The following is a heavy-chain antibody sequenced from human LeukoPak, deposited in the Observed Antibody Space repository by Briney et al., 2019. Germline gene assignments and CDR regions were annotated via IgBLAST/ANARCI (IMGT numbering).Heavy chain of an antibody. CDR2: INSDGSST. Sequence: GGSLRLSCAASGFTFSNAWMNWVRQAPGKGLVWVSRINSDGSSTSYADSVKGRFTISRDNAKNTLYLQMNSLRAEDTAVYYCARGGGYSYGYPDYWGQGTLVTVSS. CDR3: ARGGGYSYGYPDY. D-gene: IGHD5-18*01. J-gene: IGHJ4*02. V-gene: IGHV3-74*01. CDR1: GFTFSNAW.